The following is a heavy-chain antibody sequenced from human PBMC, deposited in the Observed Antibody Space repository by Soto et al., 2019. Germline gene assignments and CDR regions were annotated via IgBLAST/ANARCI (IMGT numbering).Heavy chain of an antibody. CDR3: ARVLSARLYYWFDP. V-gene: IGHV4-34*01. Sequence: SETLSLTCAVYGGSFSGYYWIWIRQPPVNGLEFIGEINHILGTNYGPSLKSRFTISLYTSKNHFSLKLSSVTAAYTAVYYCARVLSARLYYWFDPWGQGTLVTVSS. J-gene: IGHJ5*02. CDR2: INHILGT. D-gene: IGHD6-6*01. CDR1: GGSFSGYY.